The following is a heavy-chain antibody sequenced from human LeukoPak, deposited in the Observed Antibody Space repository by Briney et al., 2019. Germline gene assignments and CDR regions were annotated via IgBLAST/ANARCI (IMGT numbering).Heavy chain of an antibody. J-gene: IGHJ4*02. Sequence: PGGSLRLSCAASGFTFTNAWMNWVRQAPGKGLEWVGRIKSKTDGGTTDYAAPVKGRFTISRDDSENTLYLQMNSLKTEDTAVYYCTRTFRTAHFDYWGQGTPVTVSS. CDR2: IKSKTDGGTT. CDR3: TRTFRTAHFDY. D-gene: IGHD1/OR15-1a*01. V-gene: IGHV3-15*07. CDR1: GFTFTNAW.